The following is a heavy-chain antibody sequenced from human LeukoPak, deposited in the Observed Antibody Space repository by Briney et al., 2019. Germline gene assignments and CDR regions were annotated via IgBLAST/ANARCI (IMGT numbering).Heavy chain of an antibody. CDR1: GFTVSSNY. CDR3: ARDSPYYGSGINDYYYGMDV. Sequence: GGSLRLSCAASGFTVSSNYMSWVRQAPGKGLEWVSVIYSGGSTYYADSVKGRFTISRDSSKNTLYLQMNSLRAEDTAVYYCARDSPYYGSGINDYYYGMDVWGQGTTVTVSS. D-gene: IGHD3-10*01. V-gene: IGHV3-53*01. J-gene: IGHJ6*02. CDR2: IYSGGST.